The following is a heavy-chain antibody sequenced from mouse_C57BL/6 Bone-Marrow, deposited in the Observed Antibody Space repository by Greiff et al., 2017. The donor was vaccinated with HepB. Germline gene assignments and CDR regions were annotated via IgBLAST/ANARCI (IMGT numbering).Heavy chain of an antibody. CDR1: GFTFSDYG. D-gene: IGHD2-4*01. CDR2: ISSGSSTI. J-gene: IGHJ3*01. CDR3: ARLGDYDAAWFAY. V-gene: IGHV5-17*01. Sequence: EVKLMESGGGLVKPGGSLKLSCAASGFTFSDYGMHWVRQAPEKGLEWVAYISSGSSTIYYADTVKGRFTISRDNAKNTLFLQMTSLRSEDTAMYYCARLGDYDAAWFAYWGQGTLVTVSA.